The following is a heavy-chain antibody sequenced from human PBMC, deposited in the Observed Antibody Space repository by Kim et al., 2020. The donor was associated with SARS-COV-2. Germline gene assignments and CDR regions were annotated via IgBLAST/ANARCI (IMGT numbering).Heavy chain of an antibody. CDR2: INAGNGNT. D-gene: IGHD3-16*01. CDR3: AREGEPRLLSGDAFDI. V-gene: IGHV1-3*01. CDR1: GYTFTSYA. J-gene: IGHJ3*02. Sequence: ASVKVSCKASGYTFTSYAMHWVRQAPGQRLEWMGWINAGNGNTKYSQKFQGRVTITRDTSASTAYMELSSLRSEDTAMYYCAREGEPRLLSGDAFDIWGQGTMVTVSS.